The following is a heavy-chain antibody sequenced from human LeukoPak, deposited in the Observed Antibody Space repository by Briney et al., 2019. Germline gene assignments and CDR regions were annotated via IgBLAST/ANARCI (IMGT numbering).Heavy chain of an antibody. CDR3: ARDGFRRGAAGLGGGDY. D-gene: IGHD6-13*01. Sequence: ASVKVSCKASGYTFTGYYMHWVRQAPGQGLEWMGWINPNSGGTNYAQKFQGRVTMTRDTSISTAYMELSRLRSDDTAVYYCARDGFRRGAAGLGGGDYWGQGTLVTVSS. CDR1: GYTFTGYY. J-gene: IGHJ4*02. CDR2: INPNSGGT. V-gene: IGHV1-2*02.